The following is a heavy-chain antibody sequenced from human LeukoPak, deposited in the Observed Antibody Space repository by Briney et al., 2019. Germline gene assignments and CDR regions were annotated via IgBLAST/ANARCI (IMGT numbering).Heavy chain of an antibody. Sequence: QPGGSLRLSCAAPGFTFSSYAMHWVRQAPGKGLEWVAVISYDGSNKYYADSVKGRFTISRDNSKNTLYLQMNSLRAEDTAVYYCARSNGYYDTSGKQIDYWGQGTLVTVSS. V-gene: IGHV3-30-3*01. CDR2: ISYDGSNK. CDR3: ARSNGYYDTSGKQIDY. D-gene: IGHD3-22*01. J-gene: IGHJ4*02. CDR1: GFTFSSYA.